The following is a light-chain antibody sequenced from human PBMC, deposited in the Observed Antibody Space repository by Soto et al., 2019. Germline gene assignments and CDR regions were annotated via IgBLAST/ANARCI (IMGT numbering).Light chain of an antibody. CDR2: DAS. J-gene: IGKJ5*01. CDR1: QSISSW. V-gene: IGKV1-5*01. CDR3: QQYNSYIT. Sequence: DIQMTQSPSTLSASVGDRVTITCRASQSISSWLAWYQQKPGKAPKLLIYDASSLESGVPSRFSGSGSGTDFTLTISSLQPDDFATYYCQQYNSYITFGQGTRLEIK.